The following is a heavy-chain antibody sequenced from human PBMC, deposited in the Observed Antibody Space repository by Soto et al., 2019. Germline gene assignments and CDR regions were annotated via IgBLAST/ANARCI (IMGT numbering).Heavy chain of an antibody. D-gene: IGHD2-21*02. CDR1: GHTFTGHH. J-gene: IGHJ4*02. CDR3: ALEPTGTAGFDY. CDR2: IDLDIGDT. Sequence: QVQMVQSGAEVKKPGASVKVSCKASGHTFTGHHMHWVRQAPGQGLEWMGLIDLDIGDTKYAQKFQGRVTSTSDTYITTAYMALRGLRADDTAVYYFALEPTGTAGFDYWGQGTLVTVSS. V-gene: IGHV1-2*02.